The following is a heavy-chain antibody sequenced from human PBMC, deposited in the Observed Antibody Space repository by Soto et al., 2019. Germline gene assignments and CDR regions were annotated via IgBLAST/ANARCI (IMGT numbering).Heavy chain of an antibody. Sequence: VSGGGLVQPGGSLRLSCAASGFTFSTYWMDWVRQTPGKGLEWVANINQDGSEKNYVDSVKGRFTIYRDNAKNSLYLQMSSLTAEDSALYYCSRSLNSWGQGTLVTVSS. CDR2: INQDGSEK. V-gene: IGHV3-7*01. CDR3: SRSLNS. CDR1: GFTFSTYW. J-gene: IGHJ4*02.